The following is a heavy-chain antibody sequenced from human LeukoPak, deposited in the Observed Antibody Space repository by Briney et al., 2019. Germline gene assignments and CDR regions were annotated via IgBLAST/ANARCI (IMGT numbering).Heavy chain of an antibody. Sequence: PGGSLRLSCGGSGFSLNSYGIHWVRQAPGKGLEWLAAISDDGSDKYYSDSVRGRFTISRDNSKNRLYLQMNSLRPEDAAVYYCARDQGLYYDSRGYFDSWGQGTLVTVSS. CDR2: ISDDGSDK. J-gene: IGHJ4*02. D-gene: IGHD3-22*01. V-gene: IGHV3-30*03. CDR3: ARDQGLYYDSRGYFDS. CDR1: GFSLNSYG.